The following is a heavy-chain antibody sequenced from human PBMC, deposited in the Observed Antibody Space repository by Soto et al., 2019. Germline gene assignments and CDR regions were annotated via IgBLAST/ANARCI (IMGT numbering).Heavy chain of an antibody. CDR3: ARVERGTATTVVDAFDI. CDR2: MSHSGGT. V-gene: IGHV4-34*01. CDR1: GGFVSSGNYY. D-gene: IGHD1-1*01. J-gene: IGHJ3*02. Sequence: QEQLQQWGAGLLKPSETLSLTCAVYGGFVSSGNYYWSWIRQPPGKGLEWIGEMSHSGGTNFNPSLKSRVTIAVYTSKNQFSLKMSSVTAADTALYYCARVERGTATTVVDAFDIWGPGTMVTVSS.